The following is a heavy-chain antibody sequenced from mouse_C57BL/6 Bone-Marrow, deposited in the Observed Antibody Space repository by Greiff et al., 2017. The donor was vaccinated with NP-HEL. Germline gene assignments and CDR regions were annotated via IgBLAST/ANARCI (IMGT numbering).Heavy chain of an antibody. D-gene: IGHD2-4*01. J-gene: IGHJ4*01. CDR1: RYTFTSYW. V-gene: IGHV1-50*01. Sequence: VQLQQPGAELVKPGASVKLSCKASRYTFTSYWMQWVKQRPGQGLEWIGEIDPSDSYTNYNQKFKGKATLTVDTSSSTAYMQLSSLTSEDSAVYYCAKDYDYDGYAMDYWGQGTSVTVSS. CDR3: AKDYDYDGYAMDY. CDR2: IDPSDSYT.